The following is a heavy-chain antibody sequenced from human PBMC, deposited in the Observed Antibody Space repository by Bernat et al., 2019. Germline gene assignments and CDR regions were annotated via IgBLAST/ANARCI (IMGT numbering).Heavy chain of an antibody. CDR2: INTKTGKP. J-gene: IGHJ4*02. V-gene: IGHV7-4-1*02. CDR3: ARGGPLGVYCGGGSCHDY. D-gene: IGHD2-15*01. Sequence: QVQLVQSGSELKKPGASVKVSCKASGYTFTGHAMNWVRQAPGQGLEWMGWINTKTGKPMYAQGFTGRFVFSLDTSVSTAYLQISSLKTEDTAVYYCARGGPLGVYCGGGSCHDYWGQGTLVTVSS. CDR1: GYTFTGHA.